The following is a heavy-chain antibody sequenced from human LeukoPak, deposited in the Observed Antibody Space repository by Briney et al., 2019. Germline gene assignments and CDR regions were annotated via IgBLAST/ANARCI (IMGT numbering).Heavy chain of an antibody. CDR2: IYYSGST. D-gene: IGHD2-21*02. J-gene: IGHJ6*02. V-gene: IGHV4-39*02. Sequence: SETLSLTCTVSGGSISSSSYYWGWIRQPPGKGLEWIGSIYYSGSTYYNSSLKSRVTISVDTSKNQFSLKLSSVTAADTAVYYCARDREEVVVTAIRYYYYCYGMDVWGQGTTVTVSS. CDR3: ARDREEVVVTAIRYYYYCYGMDV. CDR1: GGSISSSSYY.